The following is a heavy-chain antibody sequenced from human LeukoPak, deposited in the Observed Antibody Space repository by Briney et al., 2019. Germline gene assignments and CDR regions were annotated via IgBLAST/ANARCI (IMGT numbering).Heavy chain of an antibody. Sequence: GGPPRLSCAASGFTFSSYAMSWVRQAPGKGLEWVSAISGSGGSTYYADSVKGRFTISRDNSKNTLYLQMNSLRAEDTAVYYCAKGTTGTFDYWGQGTLVTVSS. CDR2: ISGSGGST. D-gene: IGHD1-1*01. V-gene: IGHV3-23*01. CDR3: AKGTTGTFDY. CDR1: GFTFSSYA. J-gene: IGHJ4*02.